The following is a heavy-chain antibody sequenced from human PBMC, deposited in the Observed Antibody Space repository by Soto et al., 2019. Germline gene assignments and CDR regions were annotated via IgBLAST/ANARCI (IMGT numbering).Heavy chain of an antibody. CDR1: GFTFSSYD. V-gene: IGHV3-13*01. D-gene: IGHD2-8*01. J-gene: IGHJ6*03. CDR2: IGTAGDT. CDR3: ARARSSDCTNGVCSASYYYMDV. Sequence: GGSLRLSCAASGFTFSSYDMHWVRQATGKGLEWVSAIGTAGDTYYPGSVKGRFTISRENAKNSLYLQMNSLRAGDTAVYYCARARSSDCTNGVCSASYYYMDVWGKGTTVTVSS.